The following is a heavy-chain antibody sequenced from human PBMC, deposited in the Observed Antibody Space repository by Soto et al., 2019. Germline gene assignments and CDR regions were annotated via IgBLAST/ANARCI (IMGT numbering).Heavy chain of an antibody. Sequence: TSETLSLTCTVSGGSISSSSYYWGWIRQPPGKGLEWIGSIYYSGSTYYNPSLKSRVTISVDTSKNQFSLKLSSVTAADTAVYYCARHPHRQKGYCSGGSCYYPPDYWGQGTLVTVSS. V-gene: IGHV4-39*01. CDR1: GGSISSSSYY. J-gene: IGHJ4*02. D-gene: IGHD2-15*01. CDR2: IYYSGST. CDR3: ARHPHRQKGYCSGGSCYYPPDY.